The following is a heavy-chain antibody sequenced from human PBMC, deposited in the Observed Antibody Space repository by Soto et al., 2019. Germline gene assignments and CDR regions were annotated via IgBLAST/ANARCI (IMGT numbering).Heavy chain of an antibody. J-gene: IGHJ5*02. CDR1: GFSLSTSEVG. V-gene: IGHV2-5*01. CDR2: LYWNDDN. Sequence: QITVKESGPTLVKPTQTLTLSCTFSGFSLSTSEVGVAWIRQPPGKALEWLALLYWNDDNRYSPSLKNRLTITNDTSKNQVILTMINMDPVDTATYYCVHTSGWQHTTWGQGTLVTVSS. D-gene: IGHD1-1*01. CDR3: VHTSGWQHTT.